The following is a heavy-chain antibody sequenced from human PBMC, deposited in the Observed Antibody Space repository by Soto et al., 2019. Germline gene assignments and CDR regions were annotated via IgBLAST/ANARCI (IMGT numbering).Heavy chain of an antibody. V-gene: IGHV3-74*01. D-gene: IGHD2-8*02. CDR1: GFTFSSDW. Sequence: PGGSLRLSCAASGFTFSSDWMHWVRQAAGKGLVWVSRINMDGSSTNYADSVKGRFTVSRDNPKNTLYLDLDNLRGDDTAVYYCALSPEEFQLISGGGQLDYWGQGTQVTVSS. J-gene: IGHJ4*02. CDR2: INMDGSST. CDR3: ALSPEEFQLISGGGQLDY.